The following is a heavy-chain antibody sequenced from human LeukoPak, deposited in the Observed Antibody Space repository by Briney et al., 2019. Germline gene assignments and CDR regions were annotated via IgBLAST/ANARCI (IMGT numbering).Heavy chain of an antibody. CDR1: GYTLTELS. D-gene: IGHD1-26*01. CDR3: ATGRVRSSVGATSDY. J-gene: IGHJ4*02. CDR2: FDPEDGET. Sequence: ASVTVSFKVSGYTLTELSMHWVRRAPGKGLEWMGGFDPEDGETIYAQKFQGRVTMTEDTSTDTAYMELSSLRSEDTAVYYCATGRVRSSVGATSDYWGQGTLVTVSS. V-gene: IGHV1-24*01.